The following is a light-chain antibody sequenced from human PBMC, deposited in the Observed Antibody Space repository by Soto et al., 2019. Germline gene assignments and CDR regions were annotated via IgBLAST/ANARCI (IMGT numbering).Light chain of an antibody. Sequence: EIVMTQSPATLSVSPGERATLSCRASENLNTNLAWYQQRPGQPPRLLMYGASTRATGVPARFTGSGSGTDFTLPISSLQFEDSAVYFCQQYKNWPPWTFGQGTKVDIK. J-gene: IGKJ1*01. V-gene: IGKV3-15*01. CDR3: QQYKNWPPWT. CDR2: GAS. CDR1: ENLNTN.